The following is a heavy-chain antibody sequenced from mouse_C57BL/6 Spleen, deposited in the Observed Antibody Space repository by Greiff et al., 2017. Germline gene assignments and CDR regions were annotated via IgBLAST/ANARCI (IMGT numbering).Heavy chain of an antibody. Sequence: QVQLQQPGAELVKPGASVKLSCKASGYTFTSYWMHWVKQRPGQGLEWIGMIHPNSGSTNYNEKFKSKATLTVDKSSSTAYMQRSSLTSEDSAVYYCARWTDLRGAMDYWGQGTSVTVSS. CDR2: IHPNSGST. V-gene: IGHV1-64*01. CDR3: ARWTDLRGAMDY. D-gene: IGHD1-1*01. J-gene: IGHJ4*01. CDR1: GYTFTSYW.